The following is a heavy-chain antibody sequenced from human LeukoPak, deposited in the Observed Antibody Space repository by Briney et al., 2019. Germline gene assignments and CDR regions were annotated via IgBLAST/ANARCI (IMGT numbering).Heavy chain of an antibody. J-gene: IGHJ5*02. D-gene: IGHD6-19*01. V-gene: IGHV4-59*01. Sequence: SETLSLTCTVSSGSISSYYWSWIRQPPGKGLEWIGYIYYSGSTNYNPSLKSRVTISVDTSKNQFSLKLSSVTAADTAVYYCARSGLAGYSSGPRWFDPWGQGTLVTVSS. CDR2: IYYSGST. CDR3: ARSGLAGYSSGPRWFDP. CDR1: SGSISSYY.